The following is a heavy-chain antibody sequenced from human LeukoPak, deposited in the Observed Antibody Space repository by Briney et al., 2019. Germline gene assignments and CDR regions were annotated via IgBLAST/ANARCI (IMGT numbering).Heavy chain of an antibody. CDR2: ISGSGGTT. V-gene: IGHV3-23*01. D-gene: IGHD2/OR15-2a*01. Sequence: GGSLRLSCVASGFIFNTYGMSWVRQAPGKGLEWVSAISGSGGTTYYADSVKGRFTISRDNSRNTLYLQMDSLRAEDTAVYYCARDLLPFSSIANGMDVWGQGTTVTVSS. J-gene: IGHJ6*02. CDR1: GFIFNTYG. CDR3: ARDLLPFSSIANGMDV.